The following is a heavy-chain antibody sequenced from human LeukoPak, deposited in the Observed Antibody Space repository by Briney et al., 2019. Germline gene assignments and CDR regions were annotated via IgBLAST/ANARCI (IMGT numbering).Heavy chain of an antibody. Sequence: GGSLRLSCAASGFTFDDYGMSWVRQAPGKGLEWVSGINWNGGSTGYGDSVKGRFTISRDNAKNSLYLQMNSLRAEDTALYYCVRAIYDYGDYYFDYWGQGTLVTVSS. CDR1: GFTFDDYG. CDR2: INWNGGST. CDR3: VRAIYDYGDYYFDY. V-gene: IGHV3-20*04. D-gene: IGHD4-17*01. J-gene: IGHJ4*02.